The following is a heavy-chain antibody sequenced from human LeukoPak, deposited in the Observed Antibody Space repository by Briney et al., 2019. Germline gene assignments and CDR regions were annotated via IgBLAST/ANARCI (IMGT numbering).Heavy chain of an antibody. CDR2: IYYSGST. CDR1: GRSISSYY. CDR3: ARHEGLLWFGEFSTRMAFDI. V-gene: IGHV4-59*08. Sequence: SETLSLTCTVSGRSISSYYWSWIRQPPGKGLEWIGYIYYSGSTNYNPSNKSRVIISVDTSKNQFSLKLSSVTAADTAVYYRARHEGLLWFGEFSTRMAFDIWGQGTMVTVSS. D-gene: IGHD3-10*01. J-gene: IGHJ3*02.